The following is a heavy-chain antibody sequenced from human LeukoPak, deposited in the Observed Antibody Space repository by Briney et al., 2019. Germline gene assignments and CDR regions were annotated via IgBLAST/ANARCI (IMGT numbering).Heavy chain of an antibody. CDR3: ARDGAYYDFWSGPFDP. D-gene: IGHD3-3*01. CDR2: IYYSGST. J-gene: IGHJ5*02. CDR1: GGSISSYY. V-gene: IGHV4-59*01. Sequence: SETLCLSCTVSGGSISSYYWSWIRQPPGKGLEWIGYIYYSGSTNYNPSLKSRVTISVDTSKNQFSLKLSSVTAADTAVYYCARDGAYYDFWSGPFDPWGQGTLVTVSS.